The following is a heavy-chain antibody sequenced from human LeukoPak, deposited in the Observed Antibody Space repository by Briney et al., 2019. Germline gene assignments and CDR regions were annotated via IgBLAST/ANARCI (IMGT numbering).Heavy chain of an antibody. V-gene: IGHV1-3*01. D-gene: IGHD6-19*01. J-gene: IGHJ4*02. CDR2: INAGNGNT. CDR3: ARREWLVRRPDY. Sequence: ASVKVSCKASVYTFTSYAMHWVRQAPGQRLEWMGWINAGNGNTKYSQKFQGRVTITRDTSASTAYMELSSLRSEDTAVYYCARREWLVRRPDYWGQGTLVTVSS. CDR1: VYTFTSYA.